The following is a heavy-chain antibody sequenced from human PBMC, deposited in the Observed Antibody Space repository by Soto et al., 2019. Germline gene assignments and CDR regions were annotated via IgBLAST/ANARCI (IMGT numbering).Heavy chain of an antibody. V-gene: IGHV5-51*01. CDR1: GYSFTSYW. CDR3: ARLATGNYDFWSGYYPEYGMDV. D-gene: IGHD3-3*01. CDR2: IYPGDSDT. Sequence: GESLKISCKGSGYSFTSYWIGWVRQMPGKGLEWMGIIYPGDSDTRYSPSSQGQVTISADKSISTAYLQWSSLKASDTAMYYCARLATGNYDFWSGYYPEYGMDVWGQGTTVTVSS. J-gene: IGHJ6*02.